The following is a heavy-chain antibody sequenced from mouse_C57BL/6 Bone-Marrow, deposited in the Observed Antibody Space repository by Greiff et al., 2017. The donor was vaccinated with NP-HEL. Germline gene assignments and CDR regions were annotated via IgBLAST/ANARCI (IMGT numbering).Heavy chain of an antibody. Sequence: EVMLVESGGDLVKPGGSLKLSCAASGFTFSSYGMSWVRQTPDKRLEWVATISSGGSYTYYPDSVKGRFTISRDNAKNTLYLQMSSLKSEDTAMYYCARRGGYYAFDYWGQGTTLTVSS. J-gene: IGHJ2*01. CDR1: GFTFSSYG. CDR3: ARRGGYYAFDY. V-gene: IGHV5-6*01. CDR2: ISSGGSYT. D-gene: IGHD2-3*01.